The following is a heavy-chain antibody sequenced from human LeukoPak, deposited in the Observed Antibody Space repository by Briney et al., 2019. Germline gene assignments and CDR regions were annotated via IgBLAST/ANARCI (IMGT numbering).Heavy chain of an antibody. CDR2: INSDGSSS. CDR1: GLPFNSFW. CDR3: AICFSGCDY. V-gene: IGHV3-74*01. Sequence: TGGSLRLSCVISGLPFNSFWMHWVRQAPGEGLVWVSRINSDGSSSAYADSVEGRFTISRNDAKNVLYLHMNSLRADDTAVYYCAICFSGCDYWGQETLVTVSS. J-gene: IGHJ4*02. D-gene: IGHD2-21*01.